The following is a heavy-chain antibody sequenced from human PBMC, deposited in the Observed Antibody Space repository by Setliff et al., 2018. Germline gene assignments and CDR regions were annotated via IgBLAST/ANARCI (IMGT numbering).Heavy chain of an antibody. Sequence: SETLSLTCSVFGDSLTRSSSWWGWIRQPAGKGLVWIGNIYSSGTTKYNPSLKSRVTISVDTSKRQFSLNLLSVTAADTAVYYCARMSRYSEFWSGYAEDYYSSYNDVWGTGATVTVSS. CDR3: ARMSRYSEFWSGYAEDYYSSYNDV. CDR1: GDSLTRSSSW. D-gene: IGHD3-3*01. CDR2: IYSSGTT. J-gene: IGHJ6*03. V-gene: IGHV4-61*05.